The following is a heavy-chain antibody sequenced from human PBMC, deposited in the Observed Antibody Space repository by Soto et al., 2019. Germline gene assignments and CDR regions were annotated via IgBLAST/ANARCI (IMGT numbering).Heavy chain of an antibody. J-gene: IGHJ4*02. V-gene: IGHV3-9*01. Sequence: GGSLRLSFVGTGMNFDAFAMHWVPRAPGKGLEWVSGITWNSRVLAYADSVKRSLTISRDNPRNSMYMKMESLRDEDTELYYSANARYDFWSPYYFDSWGQRTQVTLSA. CDR1: GMNFDAFA. D-gene: IGHD3-3*01. CDR3: ANARYDFWSPYYFDS. CDR2: ITWNSRVL.